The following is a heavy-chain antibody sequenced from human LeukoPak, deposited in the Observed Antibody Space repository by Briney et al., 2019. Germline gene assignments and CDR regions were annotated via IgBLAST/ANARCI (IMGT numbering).Heavy chain of an antibody. D-gene: IGHD6-6*01. CDR3: ARGRAARRLDY. Sequence: GGSLRLSCAASGFSFSSFWMHWVRQAPGKGLVWVSRINTDESSTNYADSAKGRFTISRDNAKNTLYLQMNSLRAEDTAVYYCARGRAARRLDYWGQGTLVTVSS. CDR2: INTDESST. J-gene: IGHJ4*02. V-gene: IGHV3-74*01. CDR1: GFSFSSFW.